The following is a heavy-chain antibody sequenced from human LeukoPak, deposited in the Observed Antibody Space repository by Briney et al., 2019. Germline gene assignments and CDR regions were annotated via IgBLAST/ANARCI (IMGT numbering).Heavy chain of an antibody. CDR2: VYYSGST. CDR1: SGSIGSSSNY. CDR3: ARASFNVVFGNWFAP. V-gene: IGHV4-39*01. Sequence: SETLSPTCTVSSGSIGSSSNYWGWIRQAPGKGLEWIGNVYYSGSTFYNPSLKSRVTISVDTSKNQFSLKLRSVTAADTAIYYCARASFNVVFGNWFAPWGEGTLVTVSS. D-gene: IGHD2-8*01. J-gene: IGHJ5*02.